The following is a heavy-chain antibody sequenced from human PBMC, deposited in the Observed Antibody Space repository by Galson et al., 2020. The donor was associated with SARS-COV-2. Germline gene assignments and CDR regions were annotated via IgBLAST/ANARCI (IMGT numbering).Heavy chain of an antibody. CDR1: GFTFSSYG. J-gene: IGHJ6*03. CDR3: AKSPLGPGENYYMDV. D-gene: IGHD1-26*01. CDR2: IWYDGSNK. Sequence: GESLKISCAASGFTFSSYGMHWVRQAPGKGLEWVAVIWYDGSNKYYADSVKGRFTISRDNSKNTLYLQMNSLRAEDTAVYYCAKSPLGPGENYYMDVWGKGTTVTVSS. V-gene: IGHV3-33*06.